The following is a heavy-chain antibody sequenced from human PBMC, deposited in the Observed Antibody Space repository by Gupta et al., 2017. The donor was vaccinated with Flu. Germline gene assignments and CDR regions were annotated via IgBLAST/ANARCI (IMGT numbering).Heavy chain of an antibody. CDR3: ERERRTVTTTDRRPRYYYYGMDV. D-gene: IGHD4-17*01. V-gene: IGHV3-48*03. Sequence: EVQLVESGGGLVQPGGSLRLSCAASGFTFSSYEMNWVRKAPGKGLEWVSYISSIVSTIYYADSVKGRFTIARDNAKNSLYLQMNILRAEDTTAYYCERERRTVTTTDRRPRYYYYGMDVWGQCKKDTVSS. CDR2: ISSIVSTI. J-gene: IGHJ6*02. CDR1: GFTFSSYE.